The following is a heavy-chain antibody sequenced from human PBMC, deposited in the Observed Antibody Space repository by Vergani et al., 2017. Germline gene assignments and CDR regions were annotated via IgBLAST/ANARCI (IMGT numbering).Heavy chain of an antibody. J-gene: IGHJ4*02. CDR2: ISSRRSYI. CDR1: GFTFSSYS. D-gene: IGHD2-21*01. Sequence: EVQLVESGGGLVQPGGSLRLSCAASGFTFSSYSMNWVRQAPGKGLEWVSSISSRRSYIYYADSVKGRFTISRDNAKNSLYRQMNSLRAEDTAVYYCAKHQKYYCDYWDRGALVSVSS. CDR3: AKHQKYYCDY. V-gene: IGHV3-21*04.